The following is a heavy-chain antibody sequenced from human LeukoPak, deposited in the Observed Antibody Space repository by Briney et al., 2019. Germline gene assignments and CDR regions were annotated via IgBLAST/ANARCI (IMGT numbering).Heavy chain of an antibody. CDR3: VRDFNWAFDS. CDR2: IWTGSGVT. CDR1: GXLFSDSS. D-gene: IGHD3-16*01. Sequence: PGGSLRLFCTASGXLFSDSSVNWVRQAPGKGLEWVWHIWTGSGVTHYADSVRGRFTIARDSAKNSLNLQMSSLRDEDTAVYYCVRDFNWAFDSWGQGALVTVSS. V-gene: IGHV3-48*02. J-gene: IGHJ4*02.